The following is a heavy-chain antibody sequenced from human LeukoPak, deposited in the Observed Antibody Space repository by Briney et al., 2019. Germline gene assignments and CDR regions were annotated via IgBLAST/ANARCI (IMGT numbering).Heavy chain of an antibody. J-gene: IGHJ6*02. CDR2: IYYSGST. V-gene: IGHV4-59*01. CDR1: GGSISSYY. CDR3: ASTYLNYYDSSGYYSAYYYGMDV. D-gene: IGHD3-22*01. Sequence: TSETLSLTCTVSGGSISSYYWSWIRQPPGEGLEWIGYIYYSGSTNYNPSLKSRVTISVDTSKNQFSLKLSSVTAADTAVYYCASTYLNYYDSSGYYSAYYYGMDVWGQGTTVTVSS.